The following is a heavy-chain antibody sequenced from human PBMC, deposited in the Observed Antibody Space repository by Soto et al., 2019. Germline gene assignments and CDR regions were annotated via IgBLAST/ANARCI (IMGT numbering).Heavy chain of an antibody. V-gene: IGHV1-18*04. J-gene: IGHJ4*02. CDR1: GYTFTSYG. CDR3: ARGSDAWSKSYYSATRRCPGPNY. CDR2: LSAYNGNT. D-gene: IGHD1-26*01. Sequence: ASVKVSCKASGYTFTSYGISWVRQAPGQGLEWMGWLSAYNGNTNYAQKLQGRVTMTTASSTSTAYMELRSLRSDDTAVYYCARGSDAWSKSYYSATRRCPGPNYWGPGTLLTVSS.